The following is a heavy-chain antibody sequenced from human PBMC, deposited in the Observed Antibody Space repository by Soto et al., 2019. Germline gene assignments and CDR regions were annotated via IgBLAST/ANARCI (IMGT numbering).Heavy chain of an antibody. V-gene: IGHV3-30*18. CDR2: ISSDGSEE. J-gene: IGHJ3*01. CDR3: AKRLGNHVFDV. D-gene: IGHD7-27*01. CDR1: GSIFGSYG. Sequence: GRHLSVSSTAAGSIFGSYGMNWVRQAPGKGPVWVAFISSDGSEEYYTDSVKARFSISRDASKNKLYLQMNSLRVEDTAVYYCAKRLGNHVFDVWGQGTMVTVSS.